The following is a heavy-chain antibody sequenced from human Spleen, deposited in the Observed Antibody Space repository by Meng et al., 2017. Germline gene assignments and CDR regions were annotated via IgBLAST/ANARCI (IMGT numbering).Heavy chain of an antibody. J-gene: IGHJ6*02. V-gene: IGHV1-24*01. CDR1: GYTLTELS. D-gene: IGHD1-7*01. Sequence: ASVKVSCKVSGYTLTELSMHWVRQAPGKGLEWMGGFHPEDGETIYAQKFQGRVTMTEDTSTDTAYMELSSLRSEDTAVYYCATRISRTTNYYYGIDVWGQGTTVTVSS. CDR3: ATRISRTTNYYYGIDV. CDR2: FHPEDGET.